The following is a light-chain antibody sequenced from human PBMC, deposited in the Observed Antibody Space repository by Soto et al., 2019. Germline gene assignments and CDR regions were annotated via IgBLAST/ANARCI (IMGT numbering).Light chain of an antibody. J-gene: IGKJ1*01. V-gene: IGKV3-20*01. Sequence: ILLTQSPGTLCVSPGDRAILSYKASQSVSSSYLAWYQQKPGQAPRLLIYGASSRATGIPDRFSGSGSGTDFTFTISSLQPEDIATYYYQHYDSLPRSFHQGT. CDR2: GAS. CDR1: QSVSSSY. CDR3: QHYDSLPRS.